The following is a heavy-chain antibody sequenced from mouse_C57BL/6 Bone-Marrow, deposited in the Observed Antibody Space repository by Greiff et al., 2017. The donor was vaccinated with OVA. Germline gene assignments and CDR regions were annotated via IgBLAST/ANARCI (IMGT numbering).Heavy chain of an antibody. Sequence: EVQRVESGEGLVKPGGSLKLSCAASGFTFSSYAMSWVRQTPEKRLEWVAYISSGGDYIYYADTVKGRFTISRDNARNTLYLQMSSLKSEDTAMYYCTRDGVYYYGSRGCAYWGQGTLVTVSA. CDR2: ISSGGDYI. V-gene: IGHV5-9-1*02. CDR1: GFTFSSYA. CDR3: TRDGVYYYGSRGCAY. J-gene: IGHJ3*01. D-gene: IGHD1-1*01.